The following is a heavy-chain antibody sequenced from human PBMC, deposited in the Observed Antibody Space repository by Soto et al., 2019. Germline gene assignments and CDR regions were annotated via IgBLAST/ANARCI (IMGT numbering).Heavy chain of an antibody. D-gene: IGHD6-13*01. J-gene: IGHJ6*03. V-gene: IGHV4-59*01. Sequence: SETLSLTCTVSGGSISPYDLSWIRQPPGKGLEWIGYVYYSGNTNYNPSLESRVTISVDTSRNRFSLNLTSATAADTAVYYCARKGAAASYAHYYMDVWGRGTAVTVS. CDR2: VYYSGNT. CDR1: GGSISPYD. CDR3: ARKGAAASYAHYYMDV.